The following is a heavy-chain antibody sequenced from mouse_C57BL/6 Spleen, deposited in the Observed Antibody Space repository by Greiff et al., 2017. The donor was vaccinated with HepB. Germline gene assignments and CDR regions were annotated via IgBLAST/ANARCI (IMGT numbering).Heavy chain of an antibody. J-gene: IGHJ4*01. Sequence: VQLQESGAELARPGASVKLSCKASGYTFTSYGISWVKQRTGQGLEWIGEIYPRSGNTYYNEKFKGKATLTADKSSSTAYMELRSLTSEDSAVYFCARESNYYGSSYVGAMDYWGQGTSVTVSS. V-gene: IGHV1-81*01. CDR2: IYPRSGNT. CDR3: ARESNYYGSSYVGAMDY. CDR1: GYTFTSYG. D-gene: IGHD1-1*01.